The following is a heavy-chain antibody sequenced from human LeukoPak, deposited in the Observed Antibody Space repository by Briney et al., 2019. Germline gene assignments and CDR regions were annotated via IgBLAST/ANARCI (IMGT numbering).Heavy chain of an antibody. V-gene: IGHV1-18*01. CDR3: ARRVRYCSSTSCYSDDAFDI. CDR2: ISAYNGNT. D-gene: IGHD2-2*02. CDR1: GYTFTSYG. J-gene: IGHJ3*02. Sequence: ASVKVSCKASGYTFTSYGISWVRQAPGQGLERMGWISAYNGNTNYAQKLQGRVTMTTDTSTSTAYMELRSLRADDTAVYYCARRVRYCSSTSCYSDDAFDIWGQGTMVTVSS.